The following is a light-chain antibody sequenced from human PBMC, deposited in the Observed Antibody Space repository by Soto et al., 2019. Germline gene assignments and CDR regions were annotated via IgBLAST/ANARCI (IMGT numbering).Light chain of an antibody. CDR1: QDVSIS. V-gene: IGKV3D-11*01. J-gene: IGKJ2*01. Sequence: MLTQSPATLSLSPGDRAILSCRASQDVSISLGWYQQKPGQAPRLLINDASNRATGIPDRFSGSGSGTDFTLTISSLEPEDFAVYYCLQRASWRSFGQGTKLEIK. CDR2: DAS. CDR3: LQRASWRS.